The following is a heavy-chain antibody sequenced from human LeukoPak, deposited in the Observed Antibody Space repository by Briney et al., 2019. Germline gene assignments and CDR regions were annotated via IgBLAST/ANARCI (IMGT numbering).Heavy chain of an antibody. CDR2: IQYDGSNQ. Sequence: GGSLRLSCAASRFTFSTYGMHWVRQAPGKGLEWVAYIQYDGSNQQYADSVKGRFSISRDSSKNILYLQMNSLRAEDTAVYYCARERAVTTYNWFDPWGQGTLVTVSS. D-gene: IGHD4-17*01. J-gene: IGHJ5*02. CDR1: RFTFSTYG. V-gene: IGHV3-30*02. CDR3: ARERAVTTYNWFDP.